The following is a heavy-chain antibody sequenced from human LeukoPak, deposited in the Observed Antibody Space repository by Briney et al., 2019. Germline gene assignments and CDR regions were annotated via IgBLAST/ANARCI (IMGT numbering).Heavy chain of an antibody. D-gene: IGHD2-15*01. CDR1: GGTFSSYA. CDR2: IIPIFGTA. V-gene: IGHV1-69*13. J-gene: IGHJ6*02. CDR3: ARAGYCSGGSCYGGSYYYYGMDV. Sequence: SVKVSCKASGGTFSSYAISWVRQAPGQGLEWMGGIIPIFGTANYAQKFQGRVTITADESTSTAYMELSSLRSGDTAVYYCARAGYCSGGSCYGGSYYYYGMDVWGQGTTVTVSS.